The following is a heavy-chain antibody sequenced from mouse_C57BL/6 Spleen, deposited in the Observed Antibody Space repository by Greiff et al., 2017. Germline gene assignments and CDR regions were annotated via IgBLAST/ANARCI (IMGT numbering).Heavy chain of an antibody. CDR3: ARSSSWGYFDV. Sequence: QVQLQQSGAELVKPGASVKISCKASGYEFSSYWMNWVKQRPGKGLEWIGQIYPGDGDTNYNGKFKGKATLTADKSSSTAYMQLSSLTSEDSAVYFCARSSSWGYFDVWGTGTTVTVSS. CDR1: GYEFSSYW. J-gene: IGHJ1*03. CDR2: IYPGDGDT. D-gene: IGHD1-1*01. V-gene: IGHV1-80*01.